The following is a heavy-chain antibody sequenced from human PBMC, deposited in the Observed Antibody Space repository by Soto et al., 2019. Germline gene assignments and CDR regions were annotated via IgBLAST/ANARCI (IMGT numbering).Heavy chain of an antibody. Sequence: SETLSLTCTVSGGSISSYYWSLIRQPPGKGLEWIGYIYYSGSTNYNPSLKSRVTIAVDTSKNQFSLKLSSVTAADTAVYYCARDLVSSSWYYYYGMDVWGQGTTVTVSS. CDR3: ARDLVSSSWYYYYGMDV. CDR2: IYYSGST. J-gene: IGHJ6*02. D-gene: IGHD6-13*01. CDR1: GGSISSYY. V-gene: IGHV4-59*01.